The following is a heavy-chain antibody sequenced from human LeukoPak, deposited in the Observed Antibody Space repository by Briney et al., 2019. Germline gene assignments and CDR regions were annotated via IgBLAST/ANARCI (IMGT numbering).Heavy chain of an antibody. Sequence: GGSLRLSCAASGYTFSSYSMNWVRQAPGKGLEWVSYISSSSSTIYYADSVKGRFTISRDIAKNSLYLQMNSLRAEDTAVYYCAREGNWFDPWGQGTLVTVSS. J-gene: IGHJ5*02. CDR3: AREGNWFDP. CDR1: GYTFSSYS. V-gene: IGHV3-48*01. CDR2: ISSSSSTI.